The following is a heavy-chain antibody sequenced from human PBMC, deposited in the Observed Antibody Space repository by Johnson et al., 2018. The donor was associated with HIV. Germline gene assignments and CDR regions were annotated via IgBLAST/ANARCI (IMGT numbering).Heavy chain of an antibody. CDR1: GFTFSSYG. Sequence: LESGGGVVQPGGSLRLSCAAYGFTFSSYGMHWVRQAPGKGLEWVAFIRYDGSNKYYADSVKGRFTISRDNSKNTLYLQMNSLRAEDTAVYYCAKDTVSGSYYDAFDIWGQGTMVTVSS. J-gene: IGHJ3*02. V-gene: IGHV3-30*02. CDR3: AKDTVSGSYYDAFDI. CDR2: IRYDGSNK. D-gene: IGHD1-26*01.